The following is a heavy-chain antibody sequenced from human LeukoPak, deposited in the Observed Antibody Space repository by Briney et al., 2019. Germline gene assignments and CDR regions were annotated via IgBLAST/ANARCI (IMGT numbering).Heavy chain of an antibody. CDR2: ISYDGSNK. Sequence: SGGSLRLSCAASGFTFSSYGMHWVRQAPGKGLEWVAVISYDGSNKYYADSVKGRFTISRDNSKDTLYQQMNSLRAEDTAVYYCAKDGLDYGDYVAYGMDVWGQGTTVTVSS. V-gene: IGHV3-30*18. CDR1: GFTFSSYG. CDR3: AKDGLDYGDYVAYGMDV. D-gene: IGHD4-17*01. J-gene: IGHJ6*02.